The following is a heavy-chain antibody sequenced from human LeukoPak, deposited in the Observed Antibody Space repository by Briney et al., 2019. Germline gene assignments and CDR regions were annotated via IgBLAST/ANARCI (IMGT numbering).Heavy chain of an antibody. V-gene: IGHV3-30*03. J-gene: IGHJ4*02. CDR2: ISYDGSNK. D-gene: IGHD5-24*01. CDR1: GFTFSSYG. Sequence: PGGSLRLSCAASGFTFSSYGMHWVRQAPGKGLEWVAVISYDGSNKYYADSVKGRFTISRDNAKNTLYLQMNSLRAEDTAVYYCASFGRASDGQISDYWGQGTLVTVSS. CDR3: ASFGRASDGQISDY.